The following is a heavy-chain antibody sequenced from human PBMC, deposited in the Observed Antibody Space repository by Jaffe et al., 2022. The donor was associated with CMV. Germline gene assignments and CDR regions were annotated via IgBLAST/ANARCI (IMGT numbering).Heavy chain of an antibody. CDR2: IIPIFGTA. Sequence: QVQLVQSGAEVKKPGSSVKVSCKASGGTFSSYAISWVRQAPGQGLEWMGGIIPIFGTANYAQKFQGRVTITADESTSTAYMELSSLRSEDTAVYYCSITPFLEVVITENYYYGMDVWGQGTTVTVSS. CDR3: SITPFLEVVITENYYYGMDV. J-gene: IGHJ6*02. CDR1: GGTFSSYA. D-gene: IGHD3-22*01. V-gene: IGHV1-69*01.